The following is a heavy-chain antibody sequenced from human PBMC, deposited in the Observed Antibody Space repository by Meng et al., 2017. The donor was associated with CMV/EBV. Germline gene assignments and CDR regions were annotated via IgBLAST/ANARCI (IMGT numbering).Heavy chain of an antibody. CDR2: ISGSGGST. CDR1: GFTFSSYA. V-gene: IGHV3-23*01. CDR3: AKAFYYYDSSGPYYFDY. J-gene: IGHJ4*02. Sequence: GSLRLSCAASGFTFSSYAMSWVRQAPGKGLEWVSAISGSGGSTYYADSVKGRFTISRDNSKNTLYLQMNSLRAEDTAVYYCAKAFYYYDSSGPYYFDYWGQGTLVTVSS. D-gene: IGHD3-22*01.